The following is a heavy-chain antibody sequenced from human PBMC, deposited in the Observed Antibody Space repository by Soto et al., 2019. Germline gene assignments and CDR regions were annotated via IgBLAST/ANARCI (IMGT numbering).Heavy chain of an antibody. CDR2: IYHSGST. CDR1: GGSISSGGYS. V-gene: IGHV4-30-2*01. CDR3: ARGYSYGYDY. Sequence: TLSLTCAVSGGSISSGGYSWGWIRQPPGKGLEWIGYIYHSGSTYYNPSLKSRVTISVDRSKNQFSLKLSSVTAADTAVYYCARGYSYGYDYWGQGTLVTVS. D-gene: IGHD5-18*01. J-gene: IGHJ4*02.